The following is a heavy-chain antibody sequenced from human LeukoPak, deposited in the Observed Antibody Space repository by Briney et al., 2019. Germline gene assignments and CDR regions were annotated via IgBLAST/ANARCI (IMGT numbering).Heavy chain of an antibody. Sequence: GGSLRLSCAASGFTVSSHYMSWVRQAPGKGLEWVSVIYSGGTTYYADSVKGRFTISRDNSKNTLYLQIHSLRAEDTAVYYCARDCSGGSCFFDYWGQGTLVTVSS. V-gene: IGHV3-66*02. D-gene: IGHD2-15*01. J-gene: IGHJ4*02. CDR1: GFTVSSHY. CDR2: IYSGGTT. CDR3: ARDCSGGSCFFDY.